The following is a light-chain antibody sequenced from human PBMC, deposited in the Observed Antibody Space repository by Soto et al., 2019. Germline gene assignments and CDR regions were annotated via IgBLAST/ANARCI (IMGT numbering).Light chain of an antibody. J-gene: IGKJ4*01. CDR2: GAS. Sequence: IVMTQSPATLSVSPGERATLSCRASQSINSKLAWYQQKPGQAPRLLIYGASTMATGIPVRFSGSGSGTEFTLTITSLQSEDFAVYYCQEYNNWRPITFGGGTKVDIK. V-gene: IGKV3-15*01. CDR1: QSINSK. CDR3: QEYNNWRPIT.